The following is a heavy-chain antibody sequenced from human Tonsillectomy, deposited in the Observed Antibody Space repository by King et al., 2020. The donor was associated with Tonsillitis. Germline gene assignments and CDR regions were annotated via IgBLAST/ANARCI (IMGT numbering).Heavy chain of an antibody. J-gene: IGHJ5*02. CDR1: GGSISSGGYF. V-gene: IGHV4-31*03. D-gene: IGHD3-22*01. CDR3: ARGNDGSGYYYVTWFDP. CDR2: IYNSGST. Sequence: VQLQESGPGLVKPSQTLSLTCTVSGGSISSGGYFWSWIRQHPGKGLEWIGYIYNSGSTYYNPSLKSRVTMSVDTSKHQFYLKLSSVTAADTAVFYCARGNDGSGYYYVTWFDPWGQGTLVTVSS.